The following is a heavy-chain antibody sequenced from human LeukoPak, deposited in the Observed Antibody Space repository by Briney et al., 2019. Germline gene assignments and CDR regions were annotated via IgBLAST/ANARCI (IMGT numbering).Heavy chain of an antibody. CDR1: GGSFSGYY. CDR3: ARRRFVRGPDVVNPFDY. CDR2: INHSGST. D-gene: IGHD2-8*01. Sequence: ASETLSLTCAVYGGSFSGYYWSGIRQPPGKGLEWIGEINHSGSTNYNPSLKSRVTISVDTSKDQFSLKLSSVTAADTAVYYCARRRFVRGPDVVNPFDYWGQGTLVTVSS. J-gene: IGHJ4*02. V-gene: IGHV4-34*01.